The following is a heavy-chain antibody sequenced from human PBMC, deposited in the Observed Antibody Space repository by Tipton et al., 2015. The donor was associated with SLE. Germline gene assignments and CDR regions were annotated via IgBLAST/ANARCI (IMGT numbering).Heavy chain of an antibody. CDR1: GGTFSSYA. CDR3: ARAVSMVGADNAFDI. J-gene: IGHJ3*02. V-gene: IGHV1-69*09. Sequence: QLVQSGAEVKKPGSSVKVSCKASGGTFSSYAISWVRQAPGQGLVWMGGIIPILGIANYAQKFQGRVTMTADKSTSTAYMELSSLRSEDTAVYYCARAVSMVGADNAFDIWGQGTMVSVSS. D-gene: IGHD1-26*01. CDR2: IIPILGIA.